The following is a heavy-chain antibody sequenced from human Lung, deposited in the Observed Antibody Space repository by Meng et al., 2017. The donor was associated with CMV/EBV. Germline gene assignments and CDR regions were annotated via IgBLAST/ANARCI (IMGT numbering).Heavy chain of an antibody. J-gene: IGHJ4*02. CDR1: GLTFSSYG. Sequence: GGSLRLXXAASGLTFSSYGMSWVRQAPGKGLEWVSSIGATAGGTYYADSVKGRFTISRDNAKNTLYLQMNSLRAEDTAVYYCAKYSAVGERLYYFDYWGQGTXVTVSS. D-gene: IGHD2-21*01. V-gene: IGHV3-23*01. CDR3: AKYSAVGERLYYFDY. CDR2: IGATAGGT.